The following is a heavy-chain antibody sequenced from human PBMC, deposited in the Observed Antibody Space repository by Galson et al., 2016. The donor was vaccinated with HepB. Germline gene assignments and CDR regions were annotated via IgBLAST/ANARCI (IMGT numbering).Heavy chain of an antibody. CDR3: AKVGFSDLDY. J-gene: IGHJ4*02. Sequence: SLRLSCAASGFTFSSYAMSWVRQSHGEGLEWVSSISSSGEHISYADSVKGRFTISRDNSKNTVSLLMSSLRADDTAIYYCAKVGFSDLDYWGQGTLVTVSS. CDR2: ISSSGEHI. V-gene: IGHV3-23*01. CDR1: GFTFSSYA. D-gene: IGHD1-26*01.